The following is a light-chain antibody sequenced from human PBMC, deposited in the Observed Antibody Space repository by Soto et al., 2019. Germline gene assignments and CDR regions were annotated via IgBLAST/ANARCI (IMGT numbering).Light chain of an antibody. CDR2: EVS. J-gene: IGLJ1*01. CDR3: SSYTSSSTRV. V-gene: IGLV2-14*01. Sequence: QSALTQPASVSGSPGQSITISCTGTSSDVGGYNYVSWYQQYPGKAPKLMIYEVSNRPSGVSNRFSASKSGNTASLTISGLQAEDEADYYCSSYTSSSTRVFGNGTKVTVL. CDR1: SSDVGGYNY.